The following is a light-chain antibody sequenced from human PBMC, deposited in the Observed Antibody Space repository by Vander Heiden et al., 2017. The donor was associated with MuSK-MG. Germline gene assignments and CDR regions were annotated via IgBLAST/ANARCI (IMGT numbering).Light chain of an antibody. CDR2: GAS. Sequence: EIVMTQSPATLSVSPGERATLPCRASQSVSSNLAWYQQKPGQAPSLLIYGASTRATGIPARFSGSGSGTEFTLTISSLQSEDFAVYYCHQYNNWPPWTFGQGTKVEVK. CDR3: HQYNNWPPWT. CDR1: QSVSSN. J-gene: IGKJ1*01. V-gene: IGKV3-15*01.